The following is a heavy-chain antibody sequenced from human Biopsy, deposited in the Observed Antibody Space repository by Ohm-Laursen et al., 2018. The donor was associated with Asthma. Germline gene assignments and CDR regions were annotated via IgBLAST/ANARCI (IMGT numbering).Heavy chain of an antibody. CDR3: ARHDHRWDTYADF. CDR1: GASITSSAYY. Sequence: TLSLTCTVSGASITSSAYYWGWIRQPPGKGLEWIGSMYYGETTYYSPSLKSRVNKSVNTSKNQFSLILSSVTAADTAVYYCARHDHRWDTYADFWGQGTLVTVSS. J-gene: IGHJ4*02. CDR2: MYYGETT. D-gene: IGHD2-2*01. V-gene: IGHV4-39*01.